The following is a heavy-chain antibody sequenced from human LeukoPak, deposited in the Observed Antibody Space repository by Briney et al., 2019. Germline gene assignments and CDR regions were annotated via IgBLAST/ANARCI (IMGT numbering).Heavy chain of an antibody. V-gene: IGHV3-66*01. Sequence: GGSLRLSCAASGFTVSSNYMSWVRQAPGKGLEWVSVIYSGGSTYYADSVKGRFTISRDNSKNTLYLQINSLRAEDTAVYYCARDSGKYYYDSSGYRDWGQGTLVTVSS. J-gene: IGHJ4*02. CDR1: GFTVSSNY. CDR2: IYSGGST. CDR3: ARDSGKYYYDSSGYRD. D-gene: IGHD3-22*01.